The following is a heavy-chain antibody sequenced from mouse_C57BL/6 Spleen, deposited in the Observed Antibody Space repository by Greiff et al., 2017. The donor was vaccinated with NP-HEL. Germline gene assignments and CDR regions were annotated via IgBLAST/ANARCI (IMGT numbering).Heavy chain of an antibody. D-gene: IGHD2-1*01. CDR2: IHPNSGST. CDR1: GYTFTSYW. Sequence: VQLQQPGAELVKPGASVKLSCKASGYTFTSYWMHWVKQRPGQGLEWIGMIHPNSGSTNYNEKFKSKATLTVDKSSSTAYMQLSSLTSEDSAVYYCAREDGNYVGWYFEVWGTGTTVTVSS. V-gene: IGHV1-64*01. J-gene: IGHJ1*03. CDR3: AREDGNYVGWYFEV.